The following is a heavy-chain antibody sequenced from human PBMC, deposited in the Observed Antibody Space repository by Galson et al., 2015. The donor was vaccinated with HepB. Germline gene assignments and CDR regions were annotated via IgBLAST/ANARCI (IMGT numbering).Heavy chain of an antibody. CDR2: INAGNGNT. Sequence: SVKVSCKASGYTFTSYAMHWVRQAPGQRLEWMGWINAGNGNTKYSQKFQGRVTITRDTSASTAYMELSSLRSEDTAVYYCARGFYCSGGSCPPGYWGQGTLVTVSS. CDR3: ARGFYCSGGSCPPGY. D-gene: IGHD2-15*01. CDR1: GYTFTSYA. V-gene: IGHV1-3*01. J-gene: IGHJ4*02.